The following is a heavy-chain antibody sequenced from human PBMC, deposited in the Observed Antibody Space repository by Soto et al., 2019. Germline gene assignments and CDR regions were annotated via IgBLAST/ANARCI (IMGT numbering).Heavy chain of an antibody. CDR2: IYYSGST. Sequence: SETLSLTCTVSGGSISSSSYYWGWIRQPPGKGLEWIGSIYYSGSTYYNPSLKSRVTISVDTSKNQFSLKLSSVTAADTAVYYCARHALIPAVLYWGQGTLVTVSS. CDR1: GGSISSSSYY. V-gene: IGHV4-39*01. J-gene: IGHJ4*02. CDR3: ARHALIPAVLY. D-gene: IGHD3-16*01.